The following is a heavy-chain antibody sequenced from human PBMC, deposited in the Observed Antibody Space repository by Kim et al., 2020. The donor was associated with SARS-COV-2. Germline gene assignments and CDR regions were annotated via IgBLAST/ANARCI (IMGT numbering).Heavy chain of an antibody. CDR2: ISAYNGNT. V-gene: IGHV1-18*01. J-gene: IGHJ6*02. Sequence: ASVKVSCKASGYTFTSYGISWVRQAPGQGLEWMGWISAYNGNTNYAQKLQGRVTMTTDTSTSTAYMELRSLRSDDTAVYYCAREGHGVVVPAAMKGSDWVSYYYYGMDVWGQGTTVTVSS. D-gene: IGHD2-2*01. CDR1: GYTFTSYG. CDR3: AREGHGVVVPAAMKGSDWVSYYYYGMDV.